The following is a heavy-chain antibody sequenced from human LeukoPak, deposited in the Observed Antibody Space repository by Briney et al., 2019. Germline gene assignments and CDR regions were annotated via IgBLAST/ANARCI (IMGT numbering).Heavy chain of an antibody. V-gene: IGHV4-30-2*01. CDR1: GGSISSGGYS. Sequence: SETLSLTCAVSGGSISSGGYSWSWIRQPPGKGLEWIGYIYHSGSTYYNPSLKSRVTISVDRSKNQFSLKLSSLTAADTAVYYCASSNYYDSSGPRYYYYYGMDVWGQGTTVTVSS. J-gene: IGHJ6*02. CDR2: IYHSGST. CDR3: ASSNYYDSSGPRYYYYYGMDV. D-gene: IGHD3-22*01.